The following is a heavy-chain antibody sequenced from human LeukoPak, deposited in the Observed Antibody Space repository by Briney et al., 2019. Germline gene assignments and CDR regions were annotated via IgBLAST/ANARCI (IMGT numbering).Heavy chain of an antibody. CDR1: GFTFSSYT. Sequence: GGSLRLSCTASGFTFSSYTMSWVRQAPGKGLKWVSTITTGGPDTYYADSVKGRFTVSRDDSKNTLYLQMNSLRAEDTAVYYCAKDGGLWVSAHWGDSWGRGTLVTVSS. V-gene: IGHV3-23*01. CDR2: ITTGGPDT. D-gene: IGHD7-27*01. J-gene: IGHJ4*02. CDR3: AKDGGLWVSAHWGDS.